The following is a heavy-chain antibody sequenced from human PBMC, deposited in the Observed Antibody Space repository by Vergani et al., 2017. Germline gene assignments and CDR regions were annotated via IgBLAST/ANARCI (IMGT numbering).Heavy chain of an antibody. CDR3: ARRVSYYDSSGYKGWFDP. D-gene: IGHD3-22*01. V-gene: IGHV4-39*01. Sequence: QLQLQESGPGLVKPSETLSLTCTVSGGSISSSSYYWGWIRQPPGKGLEWIGSIYYSGSTYYNPSLKSRVTISVDTSKNQFSLKLSSVTAADTAVYYCARRVSYYDSSGYKGWFDPWGQGTLVTVSS. CDR2: IYYSGST. J-gene: IGHJ5*02. CDR1: GGSISSSSYY.